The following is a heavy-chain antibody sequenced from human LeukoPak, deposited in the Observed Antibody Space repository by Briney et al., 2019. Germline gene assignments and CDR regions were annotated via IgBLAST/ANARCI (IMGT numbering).Heavy chain of an antibody. V-gene: IGHV3-11*04. CDR3: ARAETDSSGYYFNDAFDI. CDR1: GFTFSDYY. Sequence: PGGSLRLSCAASGFTFSDYYMSWIRQAPGKGLEGVSYISSSGSTIYYADSVKGRFTISRDNAKNSLYLQMNSLRAEDTAVYYCARAETDSSGYYFNDAFDIWGQGTMVTVSS. D-gene: IGHD3-22*01. CDR2: ISSSGSTI. J-gene: IGHJ3*02.